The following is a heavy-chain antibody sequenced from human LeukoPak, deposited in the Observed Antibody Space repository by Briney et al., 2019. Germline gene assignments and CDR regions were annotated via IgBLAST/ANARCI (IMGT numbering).Heavy chain of an antibody. D-gene: IGHD3-9*01. CDR2: IHWNGDTT. CDR1: GFTFDDYG. V-gene: IGHV3-20*01. CDR3: ENGIRYYYYYYMDV. Sequence: GGSLRISCAATGFTFDDYGMNWVRQAPGQGLEWISGIHWNGDTTNYAASVEGRFTISRDNAKNSLYLQMNSLRAEDTSFYHAENGIRYYYYYYMDVWGKGTTVTVSS. J-gene: IGHJ6*03.